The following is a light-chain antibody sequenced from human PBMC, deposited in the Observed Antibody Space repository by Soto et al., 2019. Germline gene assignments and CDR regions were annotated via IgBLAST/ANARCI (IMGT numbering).Light chain of an antibody. Sequence: EIVLTQSPGTLSLSPGERATLSCRASQRVSSNYLAWYQQKPGQAPRLLIYGASSRTTAIPDRFSGSGAGTDFTLTITRLEPEDFAVYYCQQYGSSPWTFGQGTKVELK. V-gene: IGKV3-20*01. CDR1: QRVSSNY. J-gene: IGKJ1*01. CDR2: GAS. CDR3: QQYGSSPWT.